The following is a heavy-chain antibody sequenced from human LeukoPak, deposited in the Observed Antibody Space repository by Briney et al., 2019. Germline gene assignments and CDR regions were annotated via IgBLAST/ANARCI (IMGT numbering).Heavy chain of an antibody. Sequence: ASVKVSCKASGYTFTSYGISWVRQAPGQGLEWMGWISAYNGNTNYAQKLQGRVTMTTDTSTSTACMQLRRLRSDDTAVYYCARDSGAVAGNPFDYWGQGTLVTVSS. CDR2: ISAYNGNT. J-gene: IGHJ4*02. D-gene: IGHD6-19*01. V-gene: IGHV1-18*01. CDR1: GYTFTSYG. CDR3: ARDSGAVAGNPFDY.